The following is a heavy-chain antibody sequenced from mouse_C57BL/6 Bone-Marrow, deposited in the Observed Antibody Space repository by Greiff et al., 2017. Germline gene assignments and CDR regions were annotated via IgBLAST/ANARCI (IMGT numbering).Heavy chain of an antibody. J-gene: IGHJ1*03. CDR3: ARDAPITTVVAHWYFDV. D-gene: IGHD1-1*01. CDR1: GFTFSDFY. Sequence: EVKVVESGGGLVQSGRSLRLSCATSGFTFSDFYMEWVRQAPGKGLEWIAASRNKANDYTTEYSASVKGRFIVARDTPQSILYLQMNALRAEDTAIYYCARDAPITTVVAHWYFDVWGTGTTVTVSS. V-gene: IGHV7-1*01. CDR2: SRNKANDYTT.